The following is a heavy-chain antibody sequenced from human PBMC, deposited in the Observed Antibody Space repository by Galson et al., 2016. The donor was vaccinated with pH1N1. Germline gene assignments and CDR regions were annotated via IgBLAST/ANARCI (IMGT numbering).Heavy chain of an antibody. CDR1: IGSFSGHY. V-gene: IGHV4-34*01. Sequence: SETLSLTCAVYIGSFSGHYWTWIRQSPGKGLEWLGEIDDSGSPNYNPSLMSRVTISVDTSKNQFSLNVTSMTAADTAVYFCARRTNPDFWSDYSIFDQWGQGTRVTVSS. D-gene: IGHD3-3*01. CDR3: ARRTNPDFWSDYSIFDQ. CDR2: IDDSGSP. J-gene: IGHJ4*01.